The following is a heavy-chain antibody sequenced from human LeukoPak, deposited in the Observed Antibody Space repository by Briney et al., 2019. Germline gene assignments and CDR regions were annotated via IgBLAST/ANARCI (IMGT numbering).Heavy chain of an antibody. V-gene: IGHV4-59*08. J-gene: IGHJ4*02. CDR2: IYYSGST. Sequence: SETLPLTCTVSGGSISSYYWSWIRQPPGKGLEWIGYIYYSGSTNYNPSLKSRVTISVDTSKNQFSLKLSSVTAADTAVYYCAGRYYYDSSGLLNWGQGTLVTVSS. D-gene: IGHD3-22*01. CDR3: AGRYYYDSSGLLN. CDR1: GGSISSYY.